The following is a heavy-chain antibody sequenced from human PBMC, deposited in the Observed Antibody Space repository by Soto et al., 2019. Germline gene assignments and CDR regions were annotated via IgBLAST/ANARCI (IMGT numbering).Heavy chain of an antibody. CDR2: IYSGGST. V-gene: IGHV3-53*04. CDR1: GFTVSSNY. Sequence: GGSLRLSCAASGFTVSSNYMSWVRQAPGKGLEWVSVIYSGGSTYYADSVKGRFTISRHNSKNTLYLQMNSLSAEDTAVYYCARDRPGTTSYYYMDVWGKGTTVTVSS. CDR3: ARDRPGTTSYYYMDV. J-gene: IGHJ6*03. D-gene: IGHD1-7*01.